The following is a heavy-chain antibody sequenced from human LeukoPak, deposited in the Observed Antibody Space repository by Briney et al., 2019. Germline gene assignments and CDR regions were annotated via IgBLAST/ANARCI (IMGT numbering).Heavy chain of an antibody. CDR2: IRKKSDRYTT. J-gene: IGHJ1*01. D-gene: IGHD2-15*01. Sequence: GGSLRLSCVASGFTVSDHYLDWVRQAPGKGLEWVGLIRKKSDRYTTEYAASVKGRFTISRDDSTNSVYLQMGSLKSEDTAVYYCADIGGGGSNTRWGEGTVVTVSS. V-gene: IGHV3-72*01. CDR1: GFTVSDHY. CDR3: ADIGGGGSNTR.